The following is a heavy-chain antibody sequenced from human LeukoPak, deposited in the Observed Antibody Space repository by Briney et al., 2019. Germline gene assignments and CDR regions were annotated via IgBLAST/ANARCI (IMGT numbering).Heavy chain of an antibody. CDR1: GGSISSGSYY. J-gene: IGHJ6*03. Sequence: KTSETLSLTCTVSGGSISSGSYYWSWIRQPAGKGLEWIGRIYTSGSTNYNPSLKSRVTISVDTSKNQFSLKLSSVTAADTAVYYCASGLTSSSWVRRYYYYYMDVWGRGTSVTISS. D-gene: IGHD6-13*01. CDR2: IYTSGST. V-gene: IGHV4-61*02. CDR3: ASGLTSSSWVRRYYYYYMDV.